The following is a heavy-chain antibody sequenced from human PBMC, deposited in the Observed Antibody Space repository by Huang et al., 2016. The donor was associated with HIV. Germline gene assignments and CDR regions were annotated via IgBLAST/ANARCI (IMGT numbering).Heavy chain of an antibody. CDR2: ISYDGTRK. CDR1: GFSFSNYA. J-gene: IGHJ4*02. Sequence: QVQLVESGGGVVQPGRSLRLSCVASGFSFSNYAVHWVRQAPGKCLEWVAVISYDGTRKYYAGSVKGRFTVSRDNSKNTAYVQMNNPRGGDTAVYYCARAPEFGNYEFDQWGLGTLVTVSS. D-gene: IGHD4-4*01. V-gene: IGHV3-30-3*01. CDR3: ARAPEFGNYEFDQ.